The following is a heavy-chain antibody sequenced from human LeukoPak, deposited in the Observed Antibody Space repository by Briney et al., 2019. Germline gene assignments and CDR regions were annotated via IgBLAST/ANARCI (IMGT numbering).Heavy chain of an antibody. V-gene: IGHV3-7*01. J-gene: IGHJ4*02. CDR1: GFTFSSYW. CDR2: IKQDGSEK. Sequence: GGSLRLSCAASGFTFSSYWMSWVRQAPGEGLELVANIKQDGSEKYCVDSVKGRFTISRDNAKNSLYLQMNSLRAEDTAVYYCARNQRRLDYWGQGTLVTVSS. D-gene: IGHD1-14*01. CDR3: ARNQRRLDY.